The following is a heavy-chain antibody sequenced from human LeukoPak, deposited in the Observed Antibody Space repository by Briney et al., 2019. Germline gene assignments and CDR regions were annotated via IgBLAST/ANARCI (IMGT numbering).Heavy chain of an antibody. V-gene: IGHV3-30*02. CDR3: AKNQEVGATTGYYFDY. D-gene: IGHD1-26*01. Sequence: GGSLRLSCAASGFTFSSSGMHWVRQAPGKGLEWVAFIRYDGSNKYYTDSVKGRFTISRDNSKNTLYLQMNSLRAEDTAVYYCAKNQEVGATTGYYFDYWGQGTLVTVSS. CDR2: IRYDGSNK. J-gene: IGHJ4*02. CDR1: GFTFSSSG.